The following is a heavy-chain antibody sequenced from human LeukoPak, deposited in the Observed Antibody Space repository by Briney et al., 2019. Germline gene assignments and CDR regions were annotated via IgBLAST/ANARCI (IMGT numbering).Heavy chain of an antibody. Sequence: GASVKVSCKASGYTFTTYDIHWVRQASGQGLEWMGWVSPNSGKTAHAQKFQGRVTMTRDTSISTGYMELSSLRSEDTVVYYCVRGYFNWNYAGVGEYYYMDVWGKGTTVTVSS. CDR3: VRGYFNWNYAGVGEYYYMDV. CDR1: GYTFTTYD. CDR2: VSPNSGKT. V-gene: IGHV1-8*02. D-gene: IGHD1-7*01. J-gene: IGHJ6*03.